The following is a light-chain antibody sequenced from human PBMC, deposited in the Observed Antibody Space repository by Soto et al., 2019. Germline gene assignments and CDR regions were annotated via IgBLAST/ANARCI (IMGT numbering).Light chain of an antibody. CDR2: DAS. J-gene: IGKJ2*02. CDR3: QQRSNWPGT. Sequence: EIVLTQSPATLSLSPGERATLSCRASQSVSSYLAWYQQQPGQAPRLLIYDASNRATGIPARFSGSGSGTDFTLTISILEPEDFAVYYCQQRSNWPGTFGQGTKLEIK. V-gene: IGKV3-11*01. CDR1: QSVSSY.